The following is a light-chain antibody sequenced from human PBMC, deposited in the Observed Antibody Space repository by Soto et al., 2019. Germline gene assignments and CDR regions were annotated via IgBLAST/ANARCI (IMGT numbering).Light chain of an antibody. J-gene: IGKJ4*01. CDR2: RTS. Sequence: EIVMTQSPATLSVSPGERATLSCRASQSISSNLAWYQQKPGQAPRLLMFRTSSRATGFPARFSGSGSGTEFNLTISSLQSEDFGVYYCQQYVISPLTFGGGTKVDIK. V-gene: IGKV3-15*01. CDR1: QSISSN. CDR3: QQYVISPLT.